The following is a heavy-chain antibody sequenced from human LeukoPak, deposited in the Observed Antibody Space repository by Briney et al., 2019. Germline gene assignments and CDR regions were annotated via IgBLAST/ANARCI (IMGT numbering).Heavy chain of an antibody. CDR3: ARALYGDYASFDY. D-gene: IGHD4-17*01. Sequence: GGSLRLSCAASGFSFSSYWMSWVRQAPGKGLEWVANIKQDGSLENYGDSVKGRFTISRDNAKNSLYLQMNSLRAEDTAVYYCARALYGDYASFDYWGQGTLVTVSS. CDR2: IKQDGSLE. V-gene: IGHV3-7*01. CDR1: GFSFSSYW. J-gene: IGHJ4*02.